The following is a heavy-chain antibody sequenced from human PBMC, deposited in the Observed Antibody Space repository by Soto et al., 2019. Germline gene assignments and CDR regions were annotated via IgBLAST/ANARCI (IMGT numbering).Heavy chain of an antibody. CDR1: GGSFSSYY. CDR3: ARVWGGAFDI. J-gene: IGHJ3*02. D-gene: IGHD3-10*01. CDR2: IYYSVST. Sequence: SETLSLTCTVSGGSFSSYYWSWIRQPTGKGLEWIGYIYYSVSTNYNPSLKSRLTISVDTSKNQFSLKLSSVTAADTAVYYCARVWGGAFDIWGQGTTVTVSS. V-gene: IGHV4-59*01.